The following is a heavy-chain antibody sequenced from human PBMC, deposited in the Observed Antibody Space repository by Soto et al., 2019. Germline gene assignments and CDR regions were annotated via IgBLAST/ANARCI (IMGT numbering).Heavy chain of an antibody. V-gene: IGHV4-59*01. Sequence: SETLSLTCSVSGGSISSYFWTWIRQSPGKGLEWIGYIHYSGSPSYHPSLKSRVTASVDTSKDQLSLKFNSVTPADTAIYYCARESHDAFDIWGQGTMVTVSS. CDR3: ARESHDAFDI. CDR2: IHYSGSP. CDR1: GGSISSYF. J-gene: IGHJ3*02.